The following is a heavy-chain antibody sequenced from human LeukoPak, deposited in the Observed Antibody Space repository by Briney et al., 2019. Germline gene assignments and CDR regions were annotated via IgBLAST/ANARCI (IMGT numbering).Heavy chain of an antibody. D-gene: IGHD6-13*01. Sequence: GGSLRLSCAASGFTFSDHYMDWVRQAPGKGLEWVSSISRNSRYIYYADSMGGRFTISRDNAKNSLYLQMNSLKPEDTAVYYCARVAEAAAFDSWGQGTLVTVSS. V-gene: IGHV3-21*06. J-gene: IGHJ4*02. CDR2: ISRNSRYI. CDR3: ARVAEAAAFDS. CDR1: GFTFSDHY.